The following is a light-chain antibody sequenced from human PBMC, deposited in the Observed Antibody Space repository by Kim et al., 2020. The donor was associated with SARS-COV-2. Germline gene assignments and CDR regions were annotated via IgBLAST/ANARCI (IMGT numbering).Light chain of an antibody. CDR2: DAS. CDR1: QTVKNY. Sequence: LAPGERATLSCRASQTVKNYLAWFQQKPGQPPRLLIYDASNRATGIPARFSGSGSGTDFTLTISSLEPEDFAVYYCQQRSNWPPWTFGQGTKVEI. CDR3: QQRSNWPPWT. V-gene: IGKV3-11*01. J-gene: IGKJ1*01.